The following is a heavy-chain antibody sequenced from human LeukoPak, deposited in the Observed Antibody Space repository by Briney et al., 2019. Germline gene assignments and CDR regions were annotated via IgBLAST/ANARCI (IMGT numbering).Heavy chain of an antibody. CDR3: ARISCTGNRCKPYPYYDIDV. CDR1: GXTFNXHG. J-gene: IGHJ6*02. V-gene: IGHV3-33*01. Sequence: PGGSLRLSCAASGXTFNXHGXXWXXXALAXGRGWAXVIWYDXSQKYYVDSVQGRLTMPRHNSKNPLYLQMNSLRDEDTALYYCARISCTGNRCKPYPYYDIDVWGQGTTVSVSS. D-gene: IGHD2-8*02. CDR2: IWYDXSQK.